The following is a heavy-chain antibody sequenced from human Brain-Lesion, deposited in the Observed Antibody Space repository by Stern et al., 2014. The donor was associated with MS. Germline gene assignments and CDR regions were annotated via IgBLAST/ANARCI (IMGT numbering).Heavy chain of an antibody. D-gene: IGHD2/OR15-2a*01. CDR1: GFTFSDHF. CDR3: ARGNKVYGIDV. CDR2: IRNKANSYST. V-gene: IGHV3-72*01. Sequence: EDQLVESGGGLVQPGGSLRLSCAASGFTFSDHFIDWVRQAPGKGLEWVGRIRNKANSYSTEYAASVKGRFTFSRDDSKNSLFVQMNSLRIEDTAIYYCARGNKVYGIDVLGQGTSVTVSS. J-gene: IGHJ6*02.